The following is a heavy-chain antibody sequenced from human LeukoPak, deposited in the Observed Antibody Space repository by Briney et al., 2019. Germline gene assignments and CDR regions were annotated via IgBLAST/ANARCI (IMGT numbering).Heavy chain of an antibody. CDR1: GFTVSSNY. CDR3: ARPRGDSGSYFFSDAFDI. D-gene: IGHD1-26*01. CDR2: IIPIFGTA. J-gene: IGHJ3*02. V-gene: IGHV1-69*05. Sequence: PGGSLRLSCAASGFTVSSNYMSWVRQAPGKGLEWMGGIIPIFGTANYAQKFQGRVTITTDESTSTAYMELSSLRSEDTAVYYCARPRGDSGSYFFSDAFDIWGQGTMVTVSS.